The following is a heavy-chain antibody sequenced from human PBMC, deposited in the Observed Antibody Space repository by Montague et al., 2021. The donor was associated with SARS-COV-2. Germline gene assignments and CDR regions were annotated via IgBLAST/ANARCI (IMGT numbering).Heavy chain of an antibody. V-gene: IGHV4-34*01. CDR2: IHHGGST. CDR1: GGSFSTYS. D-gene: IGHD3-10*01. J-gene: IGHJ6*03. Sequence: SETLSLTCAVHGGSFSTYSWNWIRQHPGKGLEWIGEIHHGGSTNYNPSLKSRVTISADTSKNQLSLKLTSVAAADTAVYYCARLGDGVVPSPILGVGPYYSYYYMDVWGKGTTVTVSS. CDR3: ARLGDGVVPSPILGVGPYYSYYYMDV.